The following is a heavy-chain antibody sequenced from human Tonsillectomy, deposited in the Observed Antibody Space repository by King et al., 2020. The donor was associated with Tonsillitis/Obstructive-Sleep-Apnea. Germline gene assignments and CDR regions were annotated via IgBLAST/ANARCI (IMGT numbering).Heavy chain of an antibody. CDR2: ISGSGGST. V-gene: IGHV3-23*04. J-gene: IGHJ3*02. Sequence: VQLVESGGGLVQPGGSLRLSCAASGFTFSSYAMSWVRQAPGKGLEWGSGISGSGGSTYYADSVKGRFTISRDNSKNTLYLQMNSLRAEDTAVYYCAKETPFTIFGVVQDAFDIWGQGTRVTVSS. D-gene: IGHD3-3*01. CDR1: GFTFSSYA. CDR3: AKETPFTIFGVVQDAFDI.